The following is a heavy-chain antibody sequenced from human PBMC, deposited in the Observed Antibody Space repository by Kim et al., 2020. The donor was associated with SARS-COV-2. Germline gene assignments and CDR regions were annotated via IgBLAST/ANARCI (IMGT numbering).Heavy chain of an antibody. CDR2: IYYSGTT. CDR3: AREYYYTSGTYYNIEIWEYNWFDP. CDR1: GGSISRDNYY. J-gene: IGHJ5*02. D-gene: IGHD3-10*01. V-gene: IGHV4-39*01. Sequence: SETLSLTCTVSGGSISRDNYYWGWIRQPPGKGLEWIGSIYYSGTTYYNPSLKSRVTISVDTSKNQFSLRLISVTAADTAVYYCAREYYYTSGTYYNIEIWEYNWFDPWGQGTLVTVSS.